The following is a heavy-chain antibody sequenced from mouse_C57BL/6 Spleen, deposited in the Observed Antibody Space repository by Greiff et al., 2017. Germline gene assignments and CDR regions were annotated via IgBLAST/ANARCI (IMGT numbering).Heavy chain of an antibody. CDR1: GYTFTDYN. J-gene: IGHJ2*01. V-gene: IGHV1-18*01. D-gene: IGHD2-1*01. CDR3: ARSGYGNYGVFDY. Sequence: VQLQQSGPELVKPGASVKIPCKASGYTFTDYNMDWVKQSHGKSLEWIGDINPNNGGTIYNQKFKGKATLTVDKSSSTAYMELRSLTSEDTAVYYCARSGYGNYGVFDYWGQGTTLTVSS. CDR2: INPNNGGT.